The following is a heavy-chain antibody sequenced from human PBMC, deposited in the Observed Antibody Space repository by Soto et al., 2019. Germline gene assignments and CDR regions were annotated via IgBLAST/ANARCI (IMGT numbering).Heavy chain of an antibody. CDR3: AKVVVAATRHSDFDS. V-gene: IGHV4-39*02. Sequence: SETLSLTCTVSGGSINSNNYYWAWIRQPPGKGLAWIASIYYDGSTYYDTSLKSRVTISRDTSKNQFSLRLTSMTAADTAVYYCAKVVVAATRHSDFDSWGQGTLVTVSS. CDR2: IYYDGST. CDR1: GGSINSNNYY. J-gene: IGHJ4*02. D-gene: IGHD2-15*01.